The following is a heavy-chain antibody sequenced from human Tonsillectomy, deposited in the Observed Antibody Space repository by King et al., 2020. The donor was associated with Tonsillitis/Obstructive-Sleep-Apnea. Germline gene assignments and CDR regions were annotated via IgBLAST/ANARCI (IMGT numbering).Heavy chain of an antibody. CDR3: AREIVVVPAAITGWFDP. CDR2: ISSSSSTI. Sequence: VQLVESGGGLVQPGGSLRLSCAASGFTFSSYSTNWVRQAPGKGLEWVSYISSSSSTIYYADSVKGRFTISRDNAKNSLYLQMNSLRDEDTAVYYCAREIVVVPAAITGWFDPWGQGTLVTVSS. D-gene: IGHD2-2*01. CDR1: GFTFSSYS. V-gene: IGHV3-48*02. J-gene: IGHJ5*02.